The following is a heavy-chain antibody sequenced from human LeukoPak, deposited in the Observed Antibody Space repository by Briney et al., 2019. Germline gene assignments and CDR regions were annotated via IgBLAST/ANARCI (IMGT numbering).Heavy chain of an antibody. J-gene: IGHJ4*02. CDR3: ARGLYM. CDR2: INQDGSQI. Sequence: GGSLRLSCAASGFTFSSSYMNWVRQIPGKGLEWVANINQDGSQIYHVDSVMGRFTISRDNDKNSLYLQMNSLRAEDTAVYYCARGLYMGGQGTLVTVSS. D-gene: IGHD2-2*02. CDR1: GFTFSSSY. V-gene: IGHV3-7*04.